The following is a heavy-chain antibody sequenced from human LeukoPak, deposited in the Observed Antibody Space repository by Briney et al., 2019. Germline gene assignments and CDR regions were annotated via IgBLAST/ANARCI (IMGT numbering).Heavy chain of an antibody. Sequence: GGSLRLSCAASGFALSDYWMHWVRQAPGKGLIWVSRINGDGSSTNYADSVKGRFTISRDNAKNTLYLQMNSLRAEDTAVYYCARGGSGFDWGGYWGLGTLVTVSS. CDR3: ARGGSGFDWGGY. D-gene: IGHD5-12*01. V-gene: IGHV3-74*01. J-gene: IGHJ4*02. CDR1: GFALSDYW. CDR2: INGDGSST.